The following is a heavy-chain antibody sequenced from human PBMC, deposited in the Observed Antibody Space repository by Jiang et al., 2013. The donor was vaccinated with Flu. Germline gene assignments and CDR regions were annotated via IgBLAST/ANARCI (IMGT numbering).Heavy chain of an antibody. Sequence: GLVKPSETLSLTCTVSGGSISSSSYYWGWIRQPPGKGLEWIGSIYYSGSTYYNPSLKSRVTISIDTSRNQFSLKLRSVTAADTAVYYCARPDSSIQTLDYWGQGTLVTVSS. CDR2: IYYSGST. J-gene: IGHJ4*02. D-gene: IGHD6-13*01. V-gene: IGHV4-39*01. CDR1: GGSISSSSYY. CDR3: ARPDSSIQTLDY.